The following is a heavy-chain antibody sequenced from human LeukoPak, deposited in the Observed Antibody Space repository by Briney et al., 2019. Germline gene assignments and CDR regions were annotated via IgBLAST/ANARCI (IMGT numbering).Heavy chain of an antibody. J-gene: IGHJ6*02. CDR3: ARADAMGYYYYGMDV. CDR1: GYTFTGYY. CDR2: INPNSGGT. V-gene: IGHV1-2*02. Sequence: ASVKVSCKASGYTFTGYYMHWVRQAPGQGLEWMGWINPNSGGTNYAQKFQGRVTMTRDTSISTAYMELSRLRSDDTAVYYCARADAMGYYYYGMDVWGQGTTVTVSS.